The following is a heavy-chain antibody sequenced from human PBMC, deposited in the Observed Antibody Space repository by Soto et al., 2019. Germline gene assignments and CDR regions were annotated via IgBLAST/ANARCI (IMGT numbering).Heavy chain of an antibody. CDR3: AGDPDSHYNDSHASSYP. CDR1: GGTFSTDT. J-gene: IGHJ5*02. D-gene: IGHD4-4*01. CDR2: IIPIIGII. V-gene: IGHV1-69*04. Sequence: ASVTGSCKASGGTFSTDTITWVRQAPGQGLEWMGRIIPIIGIINYAQKFQGRVTISADKFTGTAYMELTGLRSDDTAVYYCAGDPDSHYNDSHASSYPWGQGTLVTVSS.